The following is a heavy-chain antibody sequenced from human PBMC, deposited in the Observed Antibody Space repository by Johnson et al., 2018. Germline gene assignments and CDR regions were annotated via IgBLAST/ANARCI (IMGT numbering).Heavy chain of an antibody. CDR2: ISYDGGNK. J-gene: IGHJ6*03. Sequence: QVQLVQSGGGVVQPGRSLRLSCAASGFTFSSYGMHWVRQAPGKGLEWVAVISYDGGNKYYADSVKGRFTISRDNSKNTLYLQMNSLRAEDTALYYCAKSGERFGERDYMDVWGKGTTVTVSS. CDR1: GFTFSSYG. D-gene: IGHD3-16*01. CDR3: AKSGERFGERDYMDV. V-gene: IGHV3-30*18.